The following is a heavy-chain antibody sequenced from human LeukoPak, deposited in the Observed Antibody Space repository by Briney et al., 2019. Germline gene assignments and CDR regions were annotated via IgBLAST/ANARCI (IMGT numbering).Heavy chain of an antibody. CDR2: IYYSGST. J-gene: IGHJ4*02. D-gene: IGHD3-3*01. Sequence: SETLSLTCTVSGGSISSGGYYWSWIRQHPGKGLEWIGYIYYSGSTYYNPSLRSRVTISVDTSKNQFSLRLSSVTAADTAVYYCARANSQLRFLEWFSNQYYFDYWGQGTLVTVSS. CDR3: ARANSQLRFLEWFSNQYYFDY. V-gene: IGHV4-31*03. CDR1: GGSISSGGYY.